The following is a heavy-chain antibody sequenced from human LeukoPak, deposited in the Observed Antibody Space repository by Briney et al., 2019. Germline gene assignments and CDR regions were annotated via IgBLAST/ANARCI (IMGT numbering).Heavy chain of an antibody. CDR1: GGTFSSYA. J-gene: IGHJ1*01. CDR3: ARDYRYYYDSSGYYYVSYFQH. Sequence: GASVKVSCKASGGTFSSYAISWVRQAPGQGLEWMGWISAYNGNTNYAQKLQGRVTMTTDTSTSTAYMELRSLRSDDTAVYYCARDYRYYYDSSGYYYVSYFQHWGQGTLVTVSS. CDR2: ISAYNGNT. D-gene: IGHD3-22*01. V-gene: IGHV1-18*01.